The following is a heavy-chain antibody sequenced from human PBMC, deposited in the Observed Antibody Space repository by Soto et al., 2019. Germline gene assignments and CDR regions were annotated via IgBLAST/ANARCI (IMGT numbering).Heavy chain of an antibody. CDR2: INEHGSEM. CDR3: LSFWTDS. V-gene: IGHV3-7*03. CDR1: GFTFSNYW. J-gene: IGHJ4*02. Sequence: EVQLVGSGGGLVQPGGSLRLSCAASGFTFSNYWINWVRQAPGEGLWWVASINEHGSEMHYVDSVKGRFTISRDNAKNSVYLQLNSLRAEGTAVYYCLSFWTDSWGQGSLVIVSS. D-gene: IGHD1-1*01.